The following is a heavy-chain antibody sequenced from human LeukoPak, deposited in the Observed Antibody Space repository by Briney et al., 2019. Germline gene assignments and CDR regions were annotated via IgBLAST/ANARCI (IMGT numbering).Heavy chain of an antibody. CDR1: GGSISSSNW. CDR2: IWHTGNT. D-gene: IGHD2-15*01. CDR3: APPLGYCGGGSCNN. Sequence: SETLSLTCAVSGGSISSSNWWSWVRQAPGKGLEWIGEIWHTGNTNYNPSLKSRVTMSVDKSKNQFSLKLSSVTAADTAVYYCAPPLGYCGGGSCNNWGQGTLVTVSS. J-gene: IGHJ4*02. V-gene: IGHV4-4*02.